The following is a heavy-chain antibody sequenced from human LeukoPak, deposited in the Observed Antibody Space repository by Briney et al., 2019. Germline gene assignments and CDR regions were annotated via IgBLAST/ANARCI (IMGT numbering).Heavy chain of an antibody. Sequence: TGGSLRLSCAASGFTFSTYNMNWVRQAPGKGLEWISYINADSSTIQYADSVRDRFTTSRDNAKNSLYLQMNSLRAEDTAVYYCVRDNSRGQSLGVIYWGQGSLVTVSS. V-gene: IGHV3-48*01. CDR3: VRDNSRGQSLGVIY. CDR2: INADSSTI. D-gene: IGHD3-22*01. J-gene: IGHJ4*02. CDR1: GFTFSTYN.